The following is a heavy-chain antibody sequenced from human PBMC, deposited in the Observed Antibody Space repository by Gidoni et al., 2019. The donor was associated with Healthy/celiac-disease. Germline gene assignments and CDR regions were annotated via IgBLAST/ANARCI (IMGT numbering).Heavy chain of an antibody. Sequence: QVQLVQSGAEVKKPGSSVKVSCKASGGTFSSYAISWVRQAPGQGLEWIGGIIPILGTANYAQKFQGRVTITADKSTSTAYMELSSLRSEDTSVYYCASSGGIYDYVWGSYNYWGQGTLVTVSS. D-gene: IGHD3-16*01. J-gene: IGHJ4*02. CDR2: IIPILGTA. CDR1: GGTFSSYA. CDR3: ASSGGIYDYVWGSYNY. V-gene: IGHV1-69*06.